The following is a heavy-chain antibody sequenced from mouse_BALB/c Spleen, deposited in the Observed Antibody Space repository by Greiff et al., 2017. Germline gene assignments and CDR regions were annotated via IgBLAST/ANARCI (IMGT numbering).Heavy chain of an antibody. CDR3: ARNPYGRYWYFDV. V-gene: IGHV2-2*02. CDR1: GFSLTSYG. Sequence: VQLQQSGPGLVQPSQSLTITCTASGFSLTSYGVHWVRQSPGEGLEWLGVIWSGGSTDYNAAFISRLSISKDNSKSQVFFKMNSLQANDTAIYYCARNPYGRYWYFDVWGAGTTVTVSS. J-gene: IGHJ1*01. D-gene: IGHD2-10*02. CDR2: IWSGGST.